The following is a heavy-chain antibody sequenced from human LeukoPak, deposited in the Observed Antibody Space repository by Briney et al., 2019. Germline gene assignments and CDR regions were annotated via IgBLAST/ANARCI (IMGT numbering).Heavy chain of an antibody. CDR2: ISTSGGST. CDR3: AGVWELSFGH. D-gene: IGHD3-16*02. J-gene: IGHJ4*02. CDR1: GFTFSNYD. V-gene: IGHV3-48*03. Sequence: SGGSLRLSCAASGFTFSNYDMIWVRQAPGKGLEWVSYISTSGGSTNYADSVKGRFTISRDNAKNSLYLQMNSLRAEDTALYFLAGVWELSFGHWGQGALVTVSS.